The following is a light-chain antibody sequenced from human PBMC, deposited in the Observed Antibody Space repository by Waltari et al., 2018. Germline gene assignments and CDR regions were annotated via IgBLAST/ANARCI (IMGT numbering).Light chain of an antibody. V-gene: IGKV1-39*01. CDR3: HQAFSHPRPS. CDR1: QSISTY. J-gene: IGKJ2*01. Sequence: DIQMTQSPSSLSASLGDRVTITCRASQSISTYLNWCQHQPGQAPKLLIYAASSLQGGVPSRCRGSGSGTDFTLTIPSLQPEDCATYYCHQAFSHPRPSFGQGTKVDI. CDR2: AAS.